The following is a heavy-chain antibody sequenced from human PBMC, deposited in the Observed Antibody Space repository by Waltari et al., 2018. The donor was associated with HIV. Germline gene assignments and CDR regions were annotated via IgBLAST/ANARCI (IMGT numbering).Heavy chain of an antibody. Sequence: QVQLVQSGSAQKTPGYSVSVACNTYGGTFTTYAITRARQAPGQGLQWMGRIIPIFGTSSYAQKFQGRLTLTADQSTNTAYMELRSLRSEDTAFYYCAGFWGSSYNPPTLTVTYFDYWGQGTLVSVSS. CDR3: AGFWGSSYNPPTLTVTYFDY. CDR2: IIPIFGTS. V-gene: IGHV1-69*01. D-gene: IGHD1-26*01. J-gene: IGHJ4*02. CDR1: GGTFTTYA.